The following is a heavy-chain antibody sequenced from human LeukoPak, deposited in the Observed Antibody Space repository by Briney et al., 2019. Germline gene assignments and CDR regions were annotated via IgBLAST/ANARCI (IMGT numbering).Heavy chain of an antibody. CDR3: ARDHLPSGSYYADY. V-gene: IGHV3-30-3*01. CDR2: ISYDGSNK. D-gene: IGHD1-26*01. Sequence: GGSLRLSCAASGFTFSSYAMHWVRQAPGKGLEWVAVISYDGSNKYYADSVKGRFTISRDNSKNTLYLQMNSLRAEDTAVYYCARDHLPSGSYYADYWGQGTLVTVSS. J-gene: IGHJ4*02. CDR1: GFTFSSYA.